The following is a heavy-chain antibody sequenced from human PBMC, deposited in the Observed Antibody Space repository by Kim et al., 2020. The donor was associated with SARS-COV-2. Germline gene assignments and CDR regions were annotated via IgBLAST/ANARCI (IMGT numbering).Heavy chain of an antibody. J-gene: IGHJ4*02. Sequence: YTPPLTSRVTISVDTSKNQFSRKLGSVTAADTAVYYCARGAIAATGGPRYWGQGTLVTVSS. V-gene: IGHV4-59*09. CDR3: ARGAIAATGGPRY. D-gene: IGHD6-13*01.